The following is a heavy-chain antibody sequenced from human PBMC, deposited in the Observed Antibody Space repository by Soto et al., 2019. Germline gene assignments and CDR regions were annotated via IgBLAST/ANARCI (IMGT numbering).Heavy chain of an antibody. D-gene: IGHD6-6*01. Sequence: QVQLVQSGAEVKKPGASVKVSCKASGYTFTSYDINWVRQAAGQGLEWMGWMNPSSANTGYTQKFQGRVTMTRDTSISTAYMELSNLTSEDTAMYYCVRVEAQPRPNWFDPWGQGTLVTVSS. CDR3: VRVEAQPRPNWFDP. CDR2: MNPSSANT. CDR1: GYTFTSYD. J-gene: IGHJ5*02. V-gene: IGHV1-8*01.